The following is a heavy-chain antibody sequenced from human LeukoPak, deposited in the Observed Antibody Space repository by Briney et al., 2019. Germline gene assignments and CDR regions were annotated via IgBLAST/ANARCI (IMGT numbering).Heavy chain of an antibody. D-gene: IGHD6-13*01. CDR3: TRQQLVFDC. CDR1: GFTFSSYC. J-gene: IGHJ4*02. V-gene: IGHV3-15*01. Sequence: GGSLSLSCAASGFTFSSYCMNWVRQAPGKGLEWVGYIKRKPDGGKTDYAAPVKGRSTISTDDSKNTLYLQMNSLKTEDTAVYYCTRQQLVFDCWGQGTLVTVSS. CDR2: IKRKPDGGKT.